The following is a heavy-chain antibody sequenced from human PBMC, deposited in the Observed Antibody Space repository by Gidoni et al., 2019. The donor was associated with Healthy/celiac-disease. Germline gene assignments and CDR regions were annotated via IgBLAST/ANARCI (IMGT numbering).Heavy chain of an antibody. V-gene: IGHV3-23*01. CDR3: AKVSIQLWNFQH. CDR2: ISGSGGST. J-gene: IGHJ1*01. CDR1: GFTFSSYA. D-gene: IGHD5-18*01. Sequence: EVQLLESGGGLVQPGGSLRLSCAASGFTFSSYAMSWVRQAPGKGLEWVSAISGSGGSTYYADSVKRRFTISRDNSKNTLYLQMNSLRAEDTAVYYCAKVSIQLWNFQHWGQGTLVTVSS.